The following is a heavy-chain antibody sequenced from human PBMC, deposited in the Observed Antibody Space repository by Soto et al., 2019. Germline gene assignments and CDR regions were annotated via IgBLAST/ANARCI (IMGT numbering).Heavy chain of an antibody. J-gene: IGHJ6*02. CDR1: GGTFSSYA. D-gene: IGHD4-17*01. Sequence: QVQLVQSGAEVKKPGSSVKVSCKASGGTFSSYAISWVRQAPGQGLEWMGGIIPIFGTANYAQKFQGRVTITADESTSTAYMELSSLRSEDTAVYYCARPTYGEYSFYYCYGMDVWGQGTTVTVSS. V-gene: IGHV1-69*12. CDR3: ARPTYGEYSFYYCYGMDV. CDR2: IIPIFGTA.